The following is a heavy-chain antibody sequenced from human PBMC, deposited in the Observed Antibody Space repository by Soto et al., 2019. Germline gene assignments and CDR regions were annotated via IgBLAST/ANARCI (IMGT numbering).Heavy chain of an antibody. CDR1: GFTFSIYS. D-gene: IGHD6-13*01. V-gene: IGHV3-21*01. CDR3: ARDETAAGKFDI. Sequence: EVQLVESGGGLVKPGGSLRLSCAASGFTFSIYSMNWVRQAPGKGLEWVSYISSSSSYIYFADSVKGRFTISRDNAKNSLYLQTNSLRAEDTAVYYCARDETAAGKFDIWGQGTMVTVSS. J-gene: IGHJ3*02. CDR2: ISSSSSYI.